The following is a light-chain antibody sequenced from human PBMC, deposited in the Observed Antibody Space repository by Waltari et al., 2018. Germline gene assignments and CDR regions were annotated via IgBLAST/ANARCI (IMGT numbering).Light chain of an antibody. CDR3: TSYITTRGDWV. V-gene: IGLV2-14*01. Sequence: QSALTQPASVSGSPGQSITISCTGTSSDVGGYNLVSWHQQHPGKAPNPIIYEGSNRPAGVSNRFSGAKSGNTASLTISGLQAEDEADYYCTSYITTRGDWVFGGGTKLTVL. CDR1: SSDVGGYNL. CDR2: EGS. J-gene: IGLJ3*02.